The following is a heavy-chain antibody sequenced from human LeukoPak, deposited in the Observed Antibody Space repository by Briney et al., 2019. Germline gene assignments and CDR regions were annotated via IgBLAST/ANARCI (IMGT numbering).Heavy chain of an antibody. CDR3: AGGDQLPDAFYI. Sequence: SETLSLTCAVYGGSFSGYYWSWIRKPPGKGLEWIGEINHSGSTNYNPSPKSPVTISVDTSKNRFSLKLSPVTAADTAVYYCAGGDQLPDAFYIWGQGTMVTVSS. CDR1: GGSFSGYY. CDR2: INHSGST. D-gene: IGHD2-2*01. J-gene: IGHJ3*02. V-gene: IGHV4-34*01.